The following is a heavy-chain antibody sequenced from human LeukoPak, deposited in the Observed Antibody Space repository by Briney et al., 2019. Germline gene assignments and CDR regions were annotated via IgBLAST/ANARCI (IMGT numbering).Heavy chain of an antibody. CDR2: ISYDGSNK. J-gene: IGHJ4*02. CDR3: ACTVTTRLDYFDY. V-gene: IGHV3-30-3*01. Sequence: GGSLRLSCAASGFTFSSYAMHWVRQAPGKGLEWVAVISYDGSNKYYADSVKGRFTISRDNSKNTLYLQMNSLRAEDTAVYYCACTVTTRLDYFDYWGQGTLVTVSS. D-gene: IGHD4-4*01. CDR1: GFTFSSYA.